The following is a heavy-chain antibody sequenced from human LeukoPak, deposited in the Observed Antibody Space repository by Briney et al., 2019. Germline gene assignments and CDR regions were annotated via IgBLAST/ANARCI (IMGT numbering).Heavy chain of an antibody. CDR1: GFTFSSYA. V-gene: IGHV3-30-3*01. Sequence: QSGGSLRLSCAASGFTFSSYAMHWVRQAPGKGLEWVTIISYDGANKYYADSVKGRFTISRDNSKNTLYLQMNSLRAEDTAVYYCARQGQESDYDPFLGSLKNEDQYYFDYWGQGTLVTVSS. D-gene: IGHD3-16*01. CDR3: ARQGQESDYDPFLGSLKNEDQYYFDY. J-gene: IGHJ4*02. CDR2: ISYDGANK.